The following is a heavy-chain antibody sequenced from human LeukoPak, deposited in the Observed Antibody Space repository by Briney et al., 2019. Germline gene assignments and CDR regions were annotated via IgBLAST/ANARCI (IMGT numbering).Heavy chain of an antibody. CDR2: INHSGST. J-gene: IGHJ5*02. Sequence: PSETLSLTCAVYGGSFSGYYWSWIRQPPGKGLEWIGEINHSGSTNYNPSLKSRVTISVDTSKNQFSLKLSSVTAADTAVYYCAKDSFSVTTIFGVVMKTWGQGTLVTVSS. CDR1: GGSFSGYY. CDR3: AKDSFSVTTIFGVVMKT. D-gene: IGHD3-3*01. V-gene: IGHV4-34*01.